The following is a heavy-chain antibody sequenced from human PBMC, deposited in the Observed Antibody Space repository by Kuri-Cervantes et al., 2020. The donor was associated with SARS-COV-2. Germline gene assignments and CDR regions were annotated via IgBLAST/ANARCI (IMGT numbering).Heavy chain of an antibody. D-gene: IGHD6-25*01. CDR2: IYYSGST. Sequence: GSLRLSCTVSGGSISSYYWSWIRQPPGKGLEWIGYIYYSGSTSYNPSLKSRVTISLDTSKNQFSLKLNSVTAADTAVYYCARDWAAQAPPGMDVWGQGTTVTVSS. CDR1: GGSISSYY. V-gene: IGHV4-59*01. CDR3: ARDWAAQAPPGMDV. J-gene: IGHJ6*02.